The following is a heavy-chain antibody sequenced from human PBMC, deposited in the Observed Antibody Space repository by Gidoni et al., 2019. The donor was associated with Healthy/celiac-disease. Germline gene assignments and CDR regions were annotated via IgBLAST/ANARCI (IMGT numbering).Heavy chain of an antibody. J-gene: IGHJ4*02. Sequence: LVESGGGVVQPGRSLRLSCAASGFTFSSYGMHWVRQAPGKGLEWVAVIWYDGSNKYYADSVKGRFTISRDNSKNTLYLQMNSLRAEDTAVYYCASLSGRAAGSFEAVAGGGDYWGQGTLVTVSS. CDR1: GFTFSSYG. D-gene: IGHD6-19*01. V-gene: IGHV3-33*01. CDR2: IWYDGSNK. CDR3: ASLSGRAAGSFEAVAGGGDY.